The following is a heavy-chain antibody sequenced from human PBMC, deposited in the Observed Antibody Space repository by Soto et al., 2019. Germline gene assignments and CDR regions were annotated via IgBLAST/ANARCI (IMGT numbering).Heavy chain of an antibody. CDR2: INAGNGNT. V-gene: IGHV1-3*01. CDR3: ARDIGGMDI. CDR1: GYTFISYA. D-gene: IGHD3-10*01. Sequence: ASVKVSCKASGYTFISYAMHWVRQAPGQRLEWMGWINAGNGNTKYSQKFRGRVTITRDTSASTAYMELSSLRSEDTALYYCARDIGGMDIWGQGTKVTVSS. J-gene: IGHJ3*02.